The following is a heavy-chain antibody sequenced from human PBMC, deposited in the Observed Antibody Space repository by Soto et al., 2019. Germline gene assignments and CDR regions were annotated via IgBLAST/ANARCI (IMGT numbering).Heavy chain of an antibody. CDR1: GFSLRTDDVG. CDR2: NYWDNDK. J-gene: IGHJ4*02. D-gene: IGHD6-13*01. CDR3: ARSKYSITAFDY. V-gene: IGHV2-5*02. Sequence: SGPTLANPTQTLTLTCTFSGFSLRTDDVGVGWIRQPPGKALDWHAVNYWDNDKRYSPSLKSRLTITKDTSKNQVLLTMTNMDPVDTATDFCARSKYSITAFDYWGQGTLVTVSS.